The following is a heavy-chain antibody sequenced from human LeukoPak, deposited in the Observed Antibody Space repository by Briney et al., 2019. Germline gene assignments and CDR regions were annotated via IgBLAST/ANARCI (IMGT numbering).Heavy chain of an antibody. CDR3: ARRDVGPNRDHFDY. V-gene: IGHV1-18*01. Sequence: GASVKVSCKASGYTFISYGISWVRQVPGQGLEWMGWITAYNGHTNYAQKLQGRVTMTTDTSTSTAYMELRSLRSDDTAVYYCARRDVGPNRDHFDYWGQGTLVTVSS. CDR2: ITAYNGHT. J-gene: IGHJ4*02. CDR1: GYTFISYG. D-gene: IGHD1-26*01.